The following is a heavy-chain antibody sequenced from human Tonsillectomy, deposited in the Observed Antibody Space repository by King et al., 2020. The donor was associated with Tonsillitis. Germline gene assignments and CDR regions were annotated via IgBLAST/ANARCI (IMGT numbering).Heavy chain of an antibody. CDR2: INPSGGST. V-gene: IGHV1-46*03. CDR3: ARDRTISEYWFDP. Sequence: QLVQSGAEVKKPGASVKVSCKASGYTVTTYYMHWVRQAPGQGLEWMGVINPSGGSTSYAEKFQGRVTMTRDTSTSTVYMELSSLRSEDTAVYYCARDRTISEYWFDPWGQGTLVTVSS. J-gene: IGHJ5*02. D-gene: IGHD3-3*01. CDR1: GYTVTTYY.